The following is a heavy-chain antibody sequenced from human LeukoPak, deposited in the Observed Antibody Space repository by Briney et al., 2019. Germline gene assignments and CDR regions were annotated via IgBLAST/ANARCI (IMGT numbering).Heavy chain of an antibody. V-gene: IGHV4-59*08. J-gene: IGHJ2*01. CDR3: ARQGNTWGVADPYWYFDL. D-gene: IGHD2-15*01. Sequence: SETLSLTCTVSGGSISSYYWSWIRQPPGKGLEWIGYIYYSGSTNYNPSLKSRVTISVDTSKNQFSLKLSSVTAADTAVYYCARQGNTWGVADPYWYFDLWGRGTLVTVSS. CDR2: IYYSGST. CDR1: GGSISSYY.